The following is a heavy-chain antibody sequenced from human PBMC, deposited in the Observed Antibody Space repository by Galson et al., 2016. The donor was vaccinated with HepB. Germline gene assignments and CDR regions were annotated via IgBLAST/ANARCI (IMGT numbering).Heavy chain of an antibody. Sequence: SLRLSCAASGLPFSTYSMNWVRQAPGKGLEWVSYIHSDSSYIYYADSVNGRFTISRDNAKNSLSLRMNSLRAEDTAVYYCVRDSHFGAFDIWGQGTMVTVS. J-gene: IGHJ3*02. D-gene: IGHD3-10*01. CDR3: VRDSHFGAFDI. CDR2: IHSDSSYI. V-gene: IGHV3-21*01. CDR1: GLPFSTYS.